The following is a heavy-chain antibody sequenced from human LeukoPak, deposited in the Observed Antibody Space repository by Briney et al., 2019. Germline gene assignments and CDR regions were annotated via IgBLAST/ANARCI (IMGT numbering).Heavy chain of an antibody. CDR3: AREAGIAARYYYYMDV. V-gene: IGHV1-69*05. CDR2: IIPIFGTA. D-gene: IGHD6-13*01. Sequence: SVKVSCKASGGTFSSYAISWVRQAPGQGLEWMGGIIPIFGTANYAQKFQGRVTITTDESTSTAYMELSSLRSEDTAVYYCAREAGIAARYYYYMDVWGKGTTVTVSS. CDR1: GGTFSSYA. J-gene: IGHJ6*03.